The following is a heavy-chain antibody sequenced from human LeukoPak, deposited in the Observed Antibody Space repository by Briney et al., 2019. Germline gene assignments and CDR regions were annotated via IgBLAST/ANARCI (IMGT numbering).Heavy chain of an antibody. CDR2: IYRGDT. CDR3: ASYYCSSGSWYFDK. CDR1: GFTAGYNY. V-gene: IGHV3-53*01. Sequence: GGSLRLSCAVSGFTAGYNYMSWVRQAPGKGLEWVSVIYRGDTYYADSVKGRFTISREDSKNTVFLQMHSLRGDDTAVYFCASYYCSSGSWYFDKWGQGTLVAVSS. D-gene: IGHD2-15*01. J-gene: IGHJ4*02.